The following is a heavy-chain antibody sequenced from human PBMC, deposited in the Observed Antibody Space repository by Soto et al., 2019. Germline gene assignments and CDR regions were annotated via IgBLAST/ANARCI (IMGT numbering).Heavy chain of an antibody. CDR3: ARGGDRFDGMDV. CDR1: GXXXXXXX. J-gene: IGHJ6*02. D-gene: IGHD3-16*01. V-gene: IGHV3-13*01. Sequence: GGSRRLSYSASGXXXXXXXXXXXXQAPGKNLEWVAAISTAGDTYYLGSVKGRFTISREDAKNSLSLQMNSLRVGDTAVYYCARGGDRFDGMDVWGQGTTVTVSS. CDR2: ISTAGDT.